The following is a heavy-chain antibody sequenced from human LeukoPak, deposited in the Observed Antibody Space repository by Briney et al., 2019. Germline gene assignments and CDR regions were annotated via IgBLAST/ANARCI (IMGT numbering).Heavy chain of an antibody. CDR2: INRNSGGT. J-gene: IGHJ5*02. Sequence: ASVKVSCKASGYTFTGYYMHWARQAPGQGLEWMGWINRNSGGTNYAQKFQGRVTMTTDTSISTAYMELSRLRSDDTAVYYCARGGYSNRNWFDPWGQGTLVTVSS. D-gene: IGHD6-13*01. V-gene: IGHV1-2*02. CDR3: ARGGYSNRNWFDP. CDR1: GYTFTGYY.